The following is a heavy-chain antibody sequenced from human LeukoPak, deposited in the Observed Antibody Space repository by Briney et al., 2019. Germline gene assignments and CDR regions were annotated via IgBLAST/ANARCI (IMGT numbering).Heavy chain of an antibody. D-gene: IGHD1-1*01. J-gene: IGHJ4*02. Sequence: GSLRLSCAASGFTFSSYAMSWVRQAPGKGLEWVSAISGSGGSTYYADSVKGRFTISRDNSKNTLYLQMNSLRAEDTAVYYCARERKYDSNFDYWGQGTLVTVSS. CDR3: ARERKYDSNFDY. CDR1: GFTFSSYA. V-gene: IGHV3-23*01. CDR2: ISGSGGST.